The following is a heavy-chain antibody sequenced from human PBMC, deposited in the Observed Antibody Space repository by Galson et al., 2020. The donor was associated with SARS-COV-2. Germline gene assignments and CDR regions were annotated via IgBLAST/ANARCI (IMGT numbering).Heavy chain of an antibody. CDR3: ARSWAADWYFEL. J-gene: IGHJ2*01. CDR2: INHSGRT. CDR1: GGSISSTSYY. V-gene: IGHV4-39*07. D-gene: IGHD6-25*01. Sequence: SEPLSPTCIVSGGSISSTSYYWGGIRQRPGKGPEGYGSINHSGRTNHNPSVKSRVTNSVDTSNNQFSQRLSSVTAADTAVYYCARSWAADWYFELWCRCTLGAVCS.